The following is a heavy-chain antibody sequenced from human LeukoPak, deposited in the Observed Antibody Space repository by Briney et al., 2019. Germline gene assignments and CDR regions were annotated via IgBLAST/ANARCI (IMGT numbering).Heavy chain of an antibody. J-gene: IGHJ4*02. V-gene: IGHV3-23*01. Sequence: GGSLRLSCAASGFTFSSYAMSWVRQAPGKGLEWVSAISGSGGSTYYADSVKGRFTISRDNSKNTLYLQMNSLRAEDTAVYYCAKDSGDILTGYYPLFDYWGQGTLVTVSS. CDR2: ISGSGGST. D-gene: IGHD3-9*01. CDR1: GFTFSSYA. CDR3: AKDSGDILTGYYPLFDY.